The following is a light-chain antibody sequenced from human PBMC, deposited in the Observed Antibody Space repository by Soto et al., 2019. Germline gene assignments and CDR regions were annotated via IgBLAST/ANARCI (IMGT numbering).Light chain of an antibody. CDR1: QDINNY. V-gene: IGKV1-33*01. CDR3: QQYDNCPQT. Sequence: QSPASVSASLGERVTITCQASQDINNYLNWYQQKPGKAPKLLIYDASNLETGVPARFSGSGSGTEYTFTINSLQAEDIALFYCQQYDNCPQTFGGGTKVDIK. CDR2: DAS. J-gene: IGKJ4*02.